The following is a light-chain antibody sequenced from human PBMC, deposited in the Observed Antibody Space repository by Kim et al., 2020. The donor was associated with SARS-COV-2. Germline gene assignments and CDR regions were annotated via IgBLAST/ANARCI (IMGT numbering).Light chain of an antibody. CDR2: AAS. V-gene: IGKV1-39*01. J-gene: IGKJ4*01. CDR1: QSISTN. Sequence: ASVGDRVTFTGRASQSISTNLNWYQQKSGKAPKLLIYAASSLQGGVPSRFSGSGSGTDFTLTISSLQPEDSATYYCQQSNSTPLTFGGGTKVDIK. CDR3: QQSNSTPLT.